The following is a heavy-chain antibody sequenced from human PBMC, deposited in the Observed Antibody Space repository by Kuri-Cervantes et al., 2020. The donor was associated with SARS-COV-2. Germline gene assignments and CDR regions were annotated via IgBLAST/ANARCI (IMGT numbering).Heavy chain of an antibody. V-gene: IGHV3-23*01. J-gene: IGHJ4*02. CDR2: ISGSGGST. Sequence: GGSLRLSCAASGFTFSSYAMSWVRQAPGKGLEWVSAISGSGGSTYYADSVKGRFTISRDNSKNTLYLQMNSLRAEDTAVYYCAKDGADILTGYYPYFDYWGQGTLVTVSS. D-gene: IGHD3-9*01. CDR3: AKDGADILTGYYPYFDY. CDR1: GFTFSSYA.